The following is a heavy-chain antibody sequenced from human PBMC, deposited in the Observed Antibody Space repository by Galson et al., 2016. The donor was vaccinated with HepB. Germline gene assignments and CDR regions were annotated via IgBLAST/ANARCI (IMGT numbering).Heavy chain of an antibody. CDR3: ARESSGYDYDFDL. V-gene: IGHV3-21*01. CDR1: GFTFSRYT. Sequence: SLRLSCAASGFTFSRYTMNWVRRAPGKGLEWVSSIGTSSTYIYYADSMKGRFTISRDNAKNSLYLQMSSLRADDTAIYYCARESSGYDYDFDLWGQGTMVTVSS. J-gene: IGHJ3*01. D-gene: IGHD5-12*01. CDR2: IGTSSTYI.